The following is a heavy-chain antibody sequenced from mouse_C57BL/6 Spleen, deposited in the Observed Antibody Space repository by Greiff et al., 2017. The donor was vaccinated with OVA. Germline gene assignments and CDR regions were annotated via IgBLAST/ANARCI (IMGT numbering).Heavy chain of an antibody. Sequence: EVQRLESGAGLVKPGGSLKLSCAASGFTFSSYAMSWVRQTPEQRLEWVATISDGGSYTYYPDNVKGRCTISRDNAKNNMYLQMSHLTSEDTAMDYYARDYYGSSSHFEYWGQGTTVTVSS. CDR3: ARDYYGSSSHFEY. D-gene: IGHD1-1*01. J-gene: IGHJ2*01. CDR2: ISDGGSYT. CDR1: GFTFSSYA. V-gene: IGHV5-4*01.